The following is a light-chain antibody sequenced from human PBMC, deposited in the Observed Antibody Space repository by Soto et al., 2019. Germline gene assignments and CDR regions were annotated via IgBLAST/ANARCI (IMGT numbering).Light chain of an antibody. Sequence: QSALTQPPSASGSPGQSVTISCTGTSSNVGAYNYVSWYQQHPSKAPKLMIYEVTKRPSGVPDRVSGSKSGSTASLTVSGLQAEDEADYYCSSWTGNNFVVFGGGTKLTVL. CDR2: EVT. J-gene: IGLJ2*01. V-gene: IGLV2-8*01. CDR3: SSWTGNNFVV. CDR1: SSNVGAYNY.